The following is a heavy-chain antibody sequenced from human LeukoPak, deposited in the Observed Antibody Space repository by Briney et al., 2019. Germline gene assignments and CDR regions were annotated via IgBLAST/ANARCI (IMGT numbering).Heavy chain of an antibody. V-gene: IGHV3-30*02. CDR2: IQSDGSNK. CDR3: AKAFGSSWSLFHY. J-gene: IGHJ4*02. CDR1: GFTFSSYG. Sequence: GGSLRLSCAASGFTFSSYGMHWVRRAPGKGLEWVAFIQSDGSNKYYADSVKGRFTISRDNSKNTLYLQMNSLRAEDTATFYCAKAFGSSWSLFHYWGQGTLVTVSS. D-gene: IGHD6-13*01.